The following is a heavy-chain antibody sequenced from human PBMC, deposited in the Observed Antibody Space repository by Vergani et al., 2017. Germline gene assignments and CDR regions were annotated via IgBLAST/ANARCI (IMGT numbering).Heavy chain of an antibody. V-gene: IGHV3-23*01. CDR3: AKANPRNSGYDNLYYYHAMDV. D-gene: IGHD5-12*01. J-gene: IGHJ6*02. CDR2: ISGSGGST. Sequence: EVQLLESGGDLVQPGGSLRLSCAASGFTFNHYAMNWVRQAPGKGLEWVSGISGSGGSTYYAGSVKGRFTISRDSSKKTLYLQMNSLSAGDTSVYYCAKANPRNSGYDNLYYYHAMDVWGQGTTVTVSS. CDR1: GFTFNHYA.